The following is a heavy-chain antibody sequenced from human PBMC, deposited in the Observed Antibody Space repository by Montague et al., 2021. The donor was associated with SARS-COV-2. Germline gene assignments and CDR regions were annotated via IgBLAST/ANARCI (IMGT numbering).Heavy chain of an antibody. CDR1: GDAISGNTYK. D-gene: IGHD6-19*01. J-gene: IGHJ6*01. CDR2: MSSSGST. Sequence: SETLSLTCTVSGDAISGNTYKWGWIRQPPGKGLEFIASMSSSGSTHYNPSLQSRVTLSVDTSKNEISLKVTSVTAADTAVYYCARLALSGWVSYYLYGLDVWGPGTMVTVSS. CDR3: ARLALSGWVSYYLYGLDV. V-gene: IGHV4-39*01.